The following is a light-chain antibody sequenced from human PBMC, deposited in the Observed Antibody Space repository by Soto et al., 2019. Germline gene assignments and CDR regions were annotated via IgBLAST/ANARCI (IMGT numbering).Light chain of an antibody. CDR2: LNSDGSH. V-gene: IGLV4-69*01. Sequence: QPVLTQSPSASASLGASVKLTCTLSSGHSNYAIAWHQQQPEKGPRYLMKLNSDGSHRKGDGIPDRFSGSSSGAERYLTISSPQSEDEADYYCQTWGTGIRVFGTGTKVTVL. CDR3: QTWGTGIRV. J-gene: IGLJ1*01. CDR1: SGHSNYA.